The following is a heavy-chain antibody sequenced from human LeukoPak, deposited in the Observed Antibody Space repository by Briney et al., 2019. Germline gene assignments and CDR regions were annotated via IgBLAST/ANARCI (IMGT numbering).Heavy chain of an antibody. Sequence: GESLKISCKGPGYSFISYWIGWVRQMPGKGLEWMGIIYPGDSDTRYSPSFQGQVTISADKSISTAYLQWSSLKASDTAMYYCARPLIAAAVDAFDIWGQGTMVTVSS. D-gene: IGHD6-13*01. CDR1: GYSFISYW. V-gene: IGHV5-51*01. CDR2: IYPGDSDT. CDR3: ARPLIAAAVDAFDI. J-gene: IGHJ3*02.